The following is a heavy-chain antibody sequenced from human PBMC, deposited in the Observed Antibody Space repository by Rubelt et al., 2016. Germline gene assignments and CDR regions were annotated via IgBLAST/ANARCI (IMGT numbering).Heavy chain of an antibody. CDR2: IRDKTKSYST. J-gene: IGHJ4*02. V-gene: IGHV3-72*01. CDR3: AGDLETRIRGTYYDFWSGYRIYPQGRSDY. D-gene: IGHD3-3*01. Sequence: DHYIEWVRQAPGKGLEWVGRIRDKTKSYSTEFAASVKGRFTISRDDSKNSVSVQMNSLKTEDTAVYYCAGDLETRIRGTYYDFWSGYRIYPQGRSDYWGQGTLVTVSS. CDR1: DHY.